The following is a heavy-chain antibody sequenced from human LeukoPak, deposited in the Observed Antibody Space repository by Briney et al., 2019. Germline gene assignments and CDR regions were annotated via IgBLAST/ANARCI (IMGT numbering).Heavy chain of an antibody. J-gene: IGHJ4*02. CDR3: ARDSEGSSWAYFFDY. Sequence: KTGGXLRLXXXAXXFTFSSYSMNWVRQAPGKGLEWVSSISSSSSYIYYADSVKGRFTISRDNAKNSLYLQMHSLRAEDTAVYYCARDSEGSSWAYFFDYWGQGTLVTVSS. CDR2: ISSSSSYI. CDR1: XFTFSSYS. V-gene: IGHV3-21*01. D-gene: IGHD6-13*01.